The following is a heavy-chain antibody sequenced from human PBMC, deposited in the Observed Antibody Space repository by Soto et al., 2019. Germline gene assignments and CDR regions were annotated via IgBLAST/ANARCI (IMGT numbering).Heavy chain of an antibody. CDR3: TIGSWSGEVFDI. V-gene: IGHV1-18*01. CDR2: ISAYNGNT. CDR1: GYTFTGYG. D-gene: IGHD2-21*01. J-gene: IGHJ3*02. Sequence: ASVKVSCKASGYTFTGYGISWVRQAPGQGLEWMGWISAYNGNTNYAQKLQGRVTMTTDTSTSTAYMELRSLRSDDTAVYYCTIGSWSGEVFDIWGQGTMVTVSS.